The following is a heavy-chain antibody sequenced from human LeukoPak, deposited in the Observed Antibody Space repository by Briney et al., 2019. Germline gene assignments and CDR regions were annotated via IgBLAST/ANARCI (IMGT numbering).Heavy chain of an antibody. Sequence: PGGSLRLSCAASGFTFSSYSMNWVRQAPGKGLEWVSSISSSSSYIYYADSVKGRFTISRDNAKNSLYLQMNSLRAEDTAVYYCARLTGPQWLLLPFWLDSWGQGTLVTVSS. CDR1: GFTFSSYS. CDR2: ISSSSSYI. V-gene: IGHV3-21*01. J-gene: IGHJ4*02. CDR3: ARLTGPQWLLLPFWLDS. D-gene: IGHD3-22*01.